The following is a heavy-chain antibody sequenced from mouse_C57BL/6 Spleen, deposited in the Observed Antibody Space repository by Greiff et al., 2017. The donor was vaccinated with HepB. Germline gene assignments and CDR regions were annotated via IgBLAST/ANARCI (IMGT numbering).Heavy chain of an antibody. CDR1: GYTFTSYT. V-gene: IGHV1-4*01. D-gene: IGHD2-5*01. CDR2: INPSSGYT. CDR3: ASDSNYFDY. Sequence: QVHVKQSGAELARPGASVKMSCKASGYTFTSYTMHWVKQRPGQGLEWIGYINPSSGYTKYNQKFKDKATLTADKSSSTAYMQLSSLTSEDSAVYYCASDSNYFDYWGQGTTLTVSS. J-gene: IGHJ2*01.